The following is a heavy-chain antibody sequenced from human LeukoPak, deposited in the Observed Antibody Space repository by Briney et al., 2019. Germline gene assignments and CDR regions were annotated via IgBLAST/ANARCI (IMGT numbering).Heavy chain of an antibody. D-gene: IGHD3-10*01. CDR3: ARTSGGNFDY. CDR1: GDSVSSNTAT. V-gene: IGHV6-1*01. Sequence: SQTLSLTCAILGDSVSSNTATWNWIRQSPSRGLEWLGRTYYSTKWYNDYAVSVKGRITINPDTSKNQFSLQLDSVTPEDTAVYYCARTSGGNFDYWGQGTLVTVSS. J-gene: IGHJ4*02. CDR2: TYYSTKWYN.